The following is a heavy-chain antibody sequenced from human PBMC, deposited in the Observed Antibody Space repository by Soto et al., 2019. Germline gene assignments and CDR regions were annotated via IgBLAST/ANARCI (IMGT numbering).Heavy chain of an antibody. CDR1: GFTFSSYE. Sequence: GGSLRLSCAASGFTFSSYEMNWVRQAPGKGLEWVSYISSSGSTIYYADSVKGRFTISRDNAKNSLYLQMNSLRAEGTAVYYCASLLTLYCSSTSCTEGVPYYYYYGMDVWGQGTTVTVSS. D-gene: IGHD2-2*01. J-gene: IGHJ6*02. CDR2: ISSSGSTI. CDR3: ASLLTLYCSSTSCTEGVPYYYYYGMDV. V-gene: IGHV3-48*03.